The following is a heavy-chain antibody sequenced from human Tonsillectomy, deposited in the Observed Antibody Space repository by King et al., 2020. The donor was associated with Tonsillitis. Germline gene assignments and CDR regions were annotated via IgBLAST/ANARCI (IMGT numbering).Heavy chain of an antibody. V-gene: IGHV3-49*04. CDR2: IRSKAYGGTT. CDR3: TRGAGYYDSSGYYEVGFDY. Sequence: VQLVESGGGLVQPGRSLILSCTASGFTFGDYAMSWVRQAPGKGLEWGGFIRSKAYGGTTEYAASVKGRFTISRDDSKSIAYLQMNSLKTEDTAVYYCTRGAGYYDSSGYYEVGFDYWGQGTLVTVSS. D-gene: IGHD3-22*01. CDR1: GFTFGDYA. J-gene: IGHJ4*02.